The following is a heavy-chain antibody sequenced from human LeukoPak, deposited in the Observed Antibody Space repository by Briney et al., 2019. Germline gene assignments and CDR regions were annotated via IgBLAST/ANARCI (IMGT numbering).Heavy chain of an antibody. Sequence: GGSLGLSCAASGVNFDIFGMSWVRQVPGKGLEWVSGITWSGGSTGYADFVKGRFTISRDNAKRNLYLQMNSLRVEDTALYYCAMKFSGDYYYMDVWGKGTTVIVSS. CDR1: GVNFDIFG. CDR3: AMKFSGDYYYMDV. CDR2: ITWSGGST. D-gene: IGHD3-10*01. J-gene: IGHJ6*03. V-gene: IGHV3-20*04.